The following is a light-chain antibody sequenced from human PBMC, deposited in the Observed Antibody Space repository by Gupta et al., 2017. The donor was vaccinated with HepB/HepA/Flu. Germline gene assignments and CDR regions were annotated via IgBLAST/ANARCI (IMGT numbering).Light chain of an antibody. CDR2: GAS. V-gene: IGKV3-15*01. CDR3: QQYDNWPLT. CDR1: QSIPNN. J-gene: IGKJ4*01. Sequence: EIIMTYSPATLSVSPGERVTLSCRASQSIPNNLAWYQQKPGQAPRLPIYGASTRATGIPARFSGSGSGTDFTLSISSLQSEDFAVYYCQQYDNWPLTFGGGTKVEIK.